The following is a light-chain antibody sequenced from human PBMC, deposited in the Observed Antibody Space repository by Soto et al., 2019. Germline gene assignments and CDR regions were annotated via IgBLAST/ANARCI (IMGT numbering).Light chain of an antibody. CDR3: QHRSNWPPTWT. CDR2: DAS. Sequence: EIVLTQSPATLSLSPGERATLSCRASQSVSSYLAWYQHKPGQAPRLLIYDASNRATGIPARFSGSGSGTDFTLTIRSLEPEDFAGYYCQHRSNWPPTWTFGQGTKVEVK. CDR1: QSVSSY. V-gene: IGKV3-11*01. J-gene: IGKJ1*01.